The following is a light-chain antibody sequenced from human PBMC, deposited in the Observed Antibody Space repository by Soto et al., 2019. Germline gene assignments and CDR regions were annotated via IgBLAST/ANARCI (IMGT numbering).Light chain of an antibody. CDR2: DVN. Sequence: QSVLTQPASVSGSPGQSITISCTGTSSDVGGYTYVSWYQHHPGKAPKLLIYDVNNRPSGVSNRFSGSKSGNTASLTTSGLQAEDEADYYCSSYRSGGTYVFGTGTKVTVL. V-gene: IGLV2-14*03. CDR1: SSDVGGYTY. J-gene: IGLJ1*01. CDR3: SSYRSGGTYV.